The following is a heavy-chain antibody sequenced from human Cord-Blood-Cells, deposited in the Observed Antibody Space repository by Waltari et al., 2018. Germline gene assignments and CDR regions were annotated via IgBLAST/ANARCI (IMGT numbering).Heavy chain of an antibody. Sequence: QVQLQQWGAGLLKPSETLSLTCAVYGGSFSGYYWSWIRQPPGKGLEWIGEINNSGSTNYNPSLKSRVTISVDTSKNQFSLKLSSVTAADTAVYYCARENLEWLLYYYYYYMDVWGKGTTVTVSS. D-gene: IGHD3-3*01. CDR2: INNSGST. CDR1: GGSFSGYY. J-gene: IGHJ6*03. CDR3: ARENLEWLLYYYYYYMDV. V-gene: IGHV4-34*01.